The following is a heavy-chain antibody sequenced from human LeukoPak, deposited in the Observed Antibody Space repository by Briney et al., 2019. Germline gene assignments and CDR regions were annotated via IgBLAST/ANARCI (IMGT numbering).Heavy chain of an antibody. CDR2: IKEDGSEK. V-gene: IGHV3-7*01. Sequence: GGSLRLSCAASGFTFNSCWMTWVRQAPGKGLEWVANIKEDGSEKYYVDSVKGRFTISRDNAKNSMYLQMNSLRVEDTAVYYCVRDGPTAYFDYWGQGTLVTVSS. CDR1: GFTFNSCW. D-gene: IGHD5-18*01. J-gene: IGHJ4*02. CDR3: VRDGPTAYFDY.